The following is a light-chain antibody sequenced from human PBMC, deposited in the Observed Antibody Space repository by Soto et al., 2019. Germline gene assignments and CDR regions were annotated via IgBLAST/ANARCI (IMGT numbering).Light chain of an antibody. V-gene: IGKV3-20*01. CDR2: GAS. CDR1: QSVSID. CDR3: QQYGSSPGVT. J-gene: IGKJ5*01. Sequence: ELVSTQSPATLSVSPGSRAPLSGRASQSVSIDLAWYQQTPGQAPRLLIYGASSRATGIPDRFSGSGSGTDFTLTISRLEPEDFAVYYCQQYGSSPGVTFGQGTRLEIK.